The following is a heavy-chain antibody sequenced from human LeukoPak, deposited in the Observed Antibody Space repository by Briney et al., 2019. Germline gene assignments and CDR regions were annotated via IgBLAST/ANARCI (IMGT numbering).Heavy chain of an antibody. D-gene: IGHD1-26*01. CDR1: VYTFTYYY. CDR2: VDPEDGET. J-gene: IGHJ4*02. CDR3: ATDLVGVPDY. V-gene: IGHV1-69-2*01. Sequence: GATVTLSFKASVYTFTYYYMHWVQQAPGKGLEWMGRVDPEDGETIYAEKFQGRVTITADTSTDTAYMELSSLRSEDTAVYYCATDLVGVPDYWGQGTLVTVSS.